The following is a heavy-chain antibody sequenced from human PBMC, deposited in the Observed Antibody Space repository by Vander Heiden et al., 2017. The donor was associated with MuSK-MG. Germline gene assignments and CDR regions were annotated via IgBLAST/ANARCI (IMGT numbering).Heavy chain of an antibody. CDR1: GFALIELS. Sequence: QVPLVQSGAEVTKPVASVEVSCKVSGFALIELSIHWVRQAPGDGLEWMGSFDPEAGETIYAQKFQGRVTMTEDTSTDTAYMELSSLRSEDTAVYYCVSSNYDVAMDVWGKGTTVTVSS. CDR3: VSSNYDVAMDV. J-gene: IGHJ6*03. D-gene: IGHD3-3*01. V-gene: IGHV1-24*01. CDR2: FDPEAGET.